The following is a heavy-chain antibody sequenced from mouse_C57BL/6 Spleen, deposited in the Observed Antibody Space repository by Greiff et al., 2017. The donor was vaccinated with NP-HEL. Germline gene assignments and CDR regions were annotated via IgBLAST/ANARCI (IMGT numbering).Heavy chain of an antibody. Sequence: EVQGVESGGGLVKPGGSLKLSCAASGFTFSSYAMSWVRQTPEKRLEWVATISDGGSYTYYPDNVKGRFTISRDNAKNNLYLQMSHLKSEDTAMYYCARPPDYYGSSSWYFDVWGTGTTVTVSS. CDR2: ISDGGSYT. D-gene: IGHD1-1*01. CDR3: ARPPDYYGSSSWYFDV. V-gene: IGHV5-4*01. J-gene: IGHJ1*03. CDR1: GFTFSSYA.